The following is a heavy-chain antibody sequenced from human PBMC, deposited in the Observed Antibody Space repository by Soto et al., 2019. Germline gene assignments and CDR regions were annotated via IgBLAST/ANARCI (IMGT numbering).Heavy chain of an antibody. J-gene: IGHJ5*02. CDR3: ARDFDDFWSGPNWFDP. D-gene: IGHD3-3*01. CDR2: IIPIFGTA. V-gene: IGHV1-69*13. CDR1: GGTFSSYA. Sequence: ASVKVSCKASGGTFSSYAISWVRQAPGQGLEWMGGIIPIFGTANYAQKFQGRVTITADESTSTAYMELSSLRSEDTAVYYCARDFDDFWSGPNWFDPWGQGTLVTVSS.